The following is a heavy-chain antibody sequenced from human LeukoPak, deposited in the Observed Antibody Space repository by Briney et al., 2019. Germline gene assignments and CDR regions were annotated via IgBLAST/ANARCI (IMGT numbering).Heavy chain of an antibody. J-gene: IGHJ6*02. V-gene: IGHV4-30-4*01. CDR1: GGSISSGDYY. CDR2: IYYSGST. D-gene: IGHD3-10*01. Sequence: PSQTLSLTCTVSGGSISSGDYYWSWIRQPPGKGLEWIGYIYYSGSTYYNPSLKSRVTISVDTSKNQFSLKLSSVTAADTAVYYYARGGRPMVRVNYGMDVWGQGTTVTVSS. CDR3: ARGGRPMVRVNYGMDV.